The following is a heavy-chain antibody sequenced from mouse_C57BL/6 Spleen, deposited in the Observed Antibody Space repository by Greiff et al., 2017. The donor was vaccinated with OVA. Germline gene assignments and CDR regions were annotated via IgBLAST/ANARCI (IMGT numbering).Heavy chain of an antibody. CDR3: ARVGHGGWYFDV. CDR2: INYDGSST. J-gene: IGHJ1*03. V-gene: IGHV5-16*01. CDR1: GFTFSDYY. Sequence: EVKLVESEGGLVQPGSSMKLSCTASGFTFSDYYMAWVRQVPEKGLEWVANINYDGSSTYYLDSLKSRFIISRDNAKNILYLQMSSLKSEDTATYYCARVGHGGWYFDVWGTGTTVTVSS.